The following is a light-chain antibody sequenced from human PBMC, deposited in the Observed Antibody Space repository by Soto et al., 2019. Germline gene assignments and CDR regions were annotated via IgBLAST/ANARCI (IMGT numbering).Light chain of an antibody. CDR3: QQYNTWPRT. Sequence: IVMTQSPATLSVSPGERATLSCRASQGIKDYLAWFKQKPGQAPRLLIYGASTRATAIPARFSGSGSGTEFTLSISSLQSEDFAVYYCQQYNTWPRTFGQGTKVETK. CDR1: QGIKDY. CDR2: GAS. J-gene: IGKJ1*01. V-gene: IGKV3-15*01.